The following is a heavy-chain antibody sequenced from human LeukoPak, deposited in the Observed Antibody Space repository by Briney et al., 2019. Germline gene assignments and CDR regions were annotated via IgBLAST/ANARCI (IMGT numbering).Heavy chain of an antibody. D-gene: IGHD3-10*01. CDR1: GGSISSYY. V-gene: IGHV4-59*01. Sequence: PSETLSLTCTVSGGSISSYYWSWIRQPPGKGLEWLGSIYYTGSTNYHPSLKSRVTISLDTSKNQFSLKLSSVTAADTAVYYCARHLNYYGSGSYYRGWFDPWGQGTLVTVSS. CDR2: IYYTGST. CDR3: ARHLNYYGSGSYYRGWFDP. J-gene: IGHJ5*02.